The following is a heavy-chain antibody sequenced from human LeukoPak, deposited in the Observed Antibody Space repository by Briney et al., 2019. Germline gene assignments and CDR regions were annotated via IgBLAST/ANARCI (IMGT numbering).Heavy chain of an antibody. CDR3: ARIGSGAAAIYYYYYYYYMDV. Sequence: RSGGSLRLSCAASGFTFDDYGMSWVRQAPGKGLEWVSGINWNGGSTGYADSVKGRFTISRDNAKNSLYLQMNSLRAEDTALYYCARIGSGAAAIYYYYYYYYMDVWGKGTTVTVSS. V-gene: IGHV3-20*04. J-gene: IGHJ6*03. D-gene: IGHD2-2*02. CDR2: INWNGGST. CDR1: GFTFDDYG.